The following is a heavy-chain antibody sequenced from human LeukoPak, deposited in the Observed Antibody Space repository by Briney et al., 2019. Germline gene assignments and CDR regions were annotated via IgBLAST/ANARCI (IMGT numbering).Heavy chain of an antibody. Sequence: SETLSLTCAVYGGPFSGYYWSWIRHPPGKGLEWIGEINHSGSTNYNPSLKSRVTISVDTSKNQFSLKLSSVTAADTAVYYCARGSIAVAGTFDYWGQGTLVTVSS. CDR1: GGPFSGYY. J-gene: IGHJ4*02. D-gene: IGHD6-19*01. CDR3: ARGSIAVAGTFDY. CDR2: INHSGST. V-gene: IGHV4-34*01.